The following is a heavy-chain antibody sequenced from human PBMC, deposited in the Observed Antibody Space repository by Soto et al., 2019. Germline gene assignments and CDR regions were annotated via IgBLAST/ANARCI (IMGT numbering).Heavy chain of an antibody. CDR1: GFPFSSYS. CDR2: ISSSSSTI. V-gene: IGHV3-48*02. J-gene: IGHJ4*02. CDR3: AREMGDYGDYGERIFDY. Sequence: HPGGSLRLSCAASGFPFSSYSMNWVRQAPGKGLEWVSYISSSSSTIYYADSVKGRFTISRDNAKNSLYLQMNSLRDEDTAVYYCAREMGDYGDYGERIFDYWGQGTLVTVSS. D-gene: IGHD4-17*01.